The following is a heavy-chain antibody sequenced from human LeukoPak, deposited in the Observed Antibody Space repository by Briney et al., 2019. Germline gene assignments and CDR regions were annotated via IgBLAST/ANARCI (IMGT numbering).Heavy chain of an antibody. Sequence: ASVKVSCKASGYILSNYDINWVRQAPGQGLEWMGWMNPSSGNTGYAQKFQGRVTMTRNTSISTAYMELSSLRSEDTAVYYCARGSMVRGVIATADRGFDPWGQGTLVTVSS. D-gene: IGHD3-10*01. CDR1: GYILSNYD. V-gene: IGHV1-8*01. CDR3: ARGSMVRGVIATADRGFDP. J-gene: IGHJ5*02. CDR2: MNPSSGNT.